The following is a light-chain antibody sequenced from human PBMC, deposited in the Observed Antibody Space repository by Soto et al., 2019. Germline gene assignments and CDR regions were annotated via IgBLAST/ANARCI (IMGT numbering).Light chain of an antibody. V-gene: IGKV1-5*01. J-gene: IGKJ5*01. CDR2: DAS. CDR1: QSIRSL. CDR3: QPDQTHST. Sequence: QVTQSTSIELASVGDRVTITCRASQSIRSLLAWYQQKPGKAPKVLIYDASSLGSGVPSRFSGSGSGTEFTLTISSLQPDVFATYFCQPDQTHSTFGQGTRLEIK.